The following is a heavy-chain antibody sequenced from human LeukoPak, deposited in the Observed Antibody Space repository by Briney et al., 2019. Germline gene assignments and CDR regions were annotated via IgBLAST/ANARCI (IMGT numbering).Heavy chain of an antibody. CDR1: GFTFSSYA. J-gene: IGHJ4*02. D-gene: IGHD4-17*01. Sequence: GGSLRLSCAASGFTFSSYAMSWVRQAPGKGLEWVSAISGSGGSTYYADSVKGRFTISRDNSKNTLYLQMNRLRDEDTALYYCAKYRDYHFDFWGQGTLVTVSS. V-gene: IGHV3-23*01. CDR2: ISGSGGST. CDR3: AKYRDYHFDF.